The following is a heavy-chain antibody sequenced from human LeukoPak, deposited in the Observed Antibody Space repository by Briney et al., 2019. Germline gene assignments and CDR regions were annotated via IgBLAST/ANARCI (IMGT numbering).Heavy chain of an antibody. Sequence: ETLSLTCAVYGGSFSGYYLSWIRQPPGKGLEWIGEINHSGSTNYNPSLKSRVTISVDTSKNQFSLKLSSVTAADTAVYYCARGRYNRNYPPRYYFDYWGQGTLVTVSS. D-gene: IGHD1-7*01. J-gene: IGHJ4*02. CDR3: ARGRYNRNYPPRYYFDY. CDR2: INHSGST. CDR1: GGSFSGYY. V-gene: IGHV4-34*01.